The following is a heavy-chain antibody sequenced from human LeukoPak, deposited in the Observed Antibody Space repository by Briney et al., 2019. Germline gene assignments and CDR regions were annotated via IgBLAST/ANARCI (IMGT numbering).Heavy chain of an antibody. Sequence: PGRSLRLSCAASGFNFSTYGTHWVRQAPGKGLEWVAVISYDGINKYYADSVKGRFTISRDNSKNMLYLQMSSLRAEDTAVYYCAKDHVTSSSWFPDYWGQGTLVTVSS. CDR3: AKDHVTSSSWFPDY. D-gene: IGHD6-13*01. V-gene: IGHV3-30*18. CDR2: ISYDGINK. J-gene: IGHJ4*02. CDR1: GFNFSTYG.